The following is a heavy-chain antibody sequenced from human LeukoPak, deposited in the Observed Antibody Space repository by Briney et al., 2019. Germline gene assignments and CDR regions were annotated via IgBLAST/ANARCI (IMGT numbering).Heavy chain of an antibody. Sequence: PSETLSLTCTVSNYSISSGYYWGWIRQPPGQGLEWIGSIYHSGSTYHNPSLKSRVTISVDTSKNQFSLNLSSVTAADTAVYYCARDRNLYTSILTFDYWGQGTLVTVSS. J-gene: IGHJ4*02. CDR1: NYSISSGYY. D-gene: IGHD1-14*01. CDR2: IYHSGST. V-gene: IGHV4-38-2*02. CDR3: ARDRNLYTSILTFDY.